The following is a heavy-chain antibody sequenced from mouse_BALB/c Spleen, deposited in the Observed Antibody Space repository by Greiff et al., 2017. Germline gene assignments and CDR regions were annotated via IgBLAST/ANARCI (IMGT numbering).Heavy chain of an antibody. CDR2: ISSGGSYT. J-gene: IGHJ4*01. V-gene: IGHV5-6*01. D-gene: IGHD2-10*02. CDR3: ARTYGNYVLAMDY. Sequence: EVNLVESGGDLVKPGGSLKLSCAASGFTFSSYGMSWVRQTPDKRLEWVATISSGGSYTYYPDSVKGRFTISRDNAKNTLYLQMSSLKSEDTAMYYCARTYGNYVLAMDYWGQGTSVTVSS. CDR1: GFTFSSYG.